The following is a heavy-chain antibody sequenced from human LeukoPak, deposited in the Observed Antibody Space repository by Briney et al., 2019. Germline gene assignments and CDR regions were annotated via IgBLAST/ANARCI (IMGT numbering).Heavy chain of an antibody. D-gene: IGHD3-10*01. V-gene: IGHV4-39*01. CDR1: GGSISSSSYD. J-gene: IGHJ5*02. CDR3: AKLHRIMDRGVIDYNWFDP. CDR2: IYYSGST. Sequence: PSETLSLTRTVSGGSISSSSYDWGWIRPPPGKGLEWIGRIYYSGSTYYNPSLKSPLTISVDTSKNQFSLGLRSVTAAGTVVYYCAKLHRIMDRGVIDYNWFDPWGQETLVTVSS.